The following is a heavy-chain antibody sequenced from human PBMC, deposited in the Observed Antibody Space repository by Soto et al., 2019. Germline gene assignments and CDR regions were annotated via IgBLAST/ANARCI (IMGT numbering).Heavy chain of an antibody. CDR1: GFTFSSYA. V-gene: IGHV3-23*01. CDR3: AKGSIVGATKDWFDP. CDR2: ISGSGGST. D-gene: IGHD1-26*01. Sequence: EVQLLESGGGLVQPGGSLRLSCAASGFTFSSYAMSWVRQAPGKGLEWVSAISGSGGSTYYADSVKGRFTISRDNSKNRLYVQMNSLRAEDTAVYYCAKGSIVGATKDWFDPWGQGTLVTVSS. J-gene: IGHJ5*02.